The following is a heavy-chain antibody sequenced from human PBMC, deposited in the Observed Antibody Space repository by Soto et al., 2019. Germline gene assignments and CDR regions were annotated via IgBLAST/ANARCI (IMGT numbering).Heavy chain of an antibody. D-gene: IGHD1-26*01. V-gene: IGHV4-59*01. Sequence: PSETLSLTCTVSGGSISSYYWSWIRQPPGKGLEWIGYIYYSGSTNYNPSLKSRVTISVDTSKNQFSLKLSSVTAADTAVYYCARDQGDGYNYYYGMDVWGQGTTVTVSS. CDR3: ARDQGDGYNYYYGMDV. CDR2: IYYSGST. J-gene: IGHJ6*02. CDR1: GGSISSYY.